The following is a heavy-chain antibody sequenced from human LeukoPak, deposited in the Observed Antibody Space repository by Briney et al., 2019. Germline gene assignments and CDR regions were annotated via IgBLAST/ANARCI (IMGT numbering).Heavy chain of an antibody. Sequence: SETLSLTCTVSGGSISSYYWSWIRQPSGKGLEWIGYIYYSGSTNYNPSLKSRVTISIDTSKTQFSLKLSSVTAADTAVYFCARSSGFGYFDLWGRGTLVTVSS. CDR3: ARSSGFGYFDL. CDR2: IYYSGST. J-gene: IGHJ2*01. CDR1: GGSISSYY. V-gene: IGHV4-59*01. D-gene: IGHD3-22*01.